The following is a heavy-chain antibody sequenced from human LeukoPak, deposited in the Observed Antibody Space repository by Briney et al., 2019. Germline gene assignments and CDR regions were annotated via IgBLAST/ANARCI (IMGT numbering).Heavy chain of an antibody. CDR3: TGETYYFDH. CDR2: IKEDGSEK. J-gene: IGHJ4*02. V-gene: IGHV3-7*04. CDR1: GFTFRRHW. Sequence: GGSLRLSCAAAGFTFRRHWMSWVRQTKGKGLECVAKIKEDGSEKHYVDSVRGRFAISRDNAKNSLYLQMNSLRPEDTAMYYCTGETYYFDHWGQGALVTVSS.